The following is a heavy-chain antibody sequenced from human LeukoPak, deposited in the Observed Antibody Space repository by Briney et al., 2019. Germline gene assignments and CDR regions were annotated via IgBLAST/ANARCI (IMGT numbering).Heavy chain of an antibody. J-gene: IGHJ4*02. D-gene: IGHD1-26*01. V-gene: IGHV4-38-2*01. Sequence: PSETLSLTCAVSGYSISSDYYWGWIRQPPGKGLEWIGSIYHSGSTYYNPSLKSRVTISVDTSKNQFSLKVRSVTAADTAMYYCARGKCRGSHIDYWGQGTLVTVSS. CDR3: ARGKCRGSHIDY. CDR2: IYHSGST. CDR1: GYSISSDYY.